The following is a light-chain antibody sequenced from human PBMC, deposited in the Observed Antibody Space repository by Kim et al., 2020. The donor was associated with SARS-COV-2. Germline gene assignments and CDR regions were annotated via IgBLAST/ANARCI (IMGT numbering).Light chain of an antibody. CDR2: VAA. CDR3: QQLNSYARS. CDR1: QGIYKY. Sequence: CGSVGDRVTVTGRASQGIYKYLAWYQQEPVKAPKLMIYVAATLRCGVPSRVRGSGSGTACTLAVTSLQPEDFATYYCQQLNSYARSLGQGTKLEI. V-gene: IGKV1-9*01. J-gene: IGKJ2*01.